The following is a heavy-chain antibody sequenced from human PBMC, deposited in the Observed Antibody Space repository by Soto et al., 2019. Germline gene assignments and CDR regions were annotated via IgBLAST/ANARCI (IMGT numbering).Heavy chain of an antibody. CDR2: IYYSGST. J-gene: IGHJ2*01. D-gene: IGHD3-22*01. V-gene: IGHV4-59*01. Sequence: QVQLQESGPGLVKPSETLSLTCTVSGGSISSYYWSWIRQPPGKGLEWIGYIYYSGSTNYNPSLKSRVTIPVDTSKNQFSLKLSSVTAADTAVYYCASPAYYDSSGYYESDWYFDLWGRGTLVTVSS. CDR1: GGSISSYY. CDR3: ASPAYYDSSGYYESDWYFDL.